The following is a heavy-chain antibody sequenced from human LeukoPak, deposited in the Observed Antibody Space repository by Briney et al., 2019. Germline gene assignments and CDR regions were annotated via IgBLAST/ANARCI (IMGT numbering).Heavy chain of an antibody. V-gene: IGHV3-64*01. D-gene: IGHD6-19*01. CDR2: ISSNGGST. Sequence: PGGSLRLSCSASGFTFSSYAMHWVRQAPGKELEYVSAISSNGGSTYYANSVKGRFIISRDNSKNTLYLQMGSLRAEDMAVYYCARDSQAVALDYWGQGTLVTVSS. CDR1: GFTFSSYA. CDR3: ARDSQAVALDY. J-gene: IGHJ4*02.